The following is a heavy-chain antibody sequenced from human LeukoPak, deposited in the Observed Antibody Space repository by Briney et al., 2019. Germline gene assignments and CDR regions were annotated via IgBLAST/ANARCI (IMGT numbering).Heavy chain of an antibody. CDR3: ARDLDSGSYFPTDY. Sequence: SVKVSCKASGGTFSSYTISWVRQAPGQGLEWMGRIIPILGIANYAQKFQGRVTITADKSTSTAYMELSSMRSEDTAVYYCARDLDSGSYFPTDYWGQGTLVTVSS. J-gene: IGHJ4*02. V-gene: IGHV1-69*04. CDR1: GGTFSSYT. CDR2: IIPILGIA. D-gene: IGHD1-26*01.